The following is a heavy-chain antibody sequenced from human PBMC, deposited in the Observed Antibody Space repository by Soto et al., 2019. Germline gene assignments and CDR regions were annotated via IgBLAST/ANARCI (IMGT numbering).Heavy chain of an antibody. CDR2: IWYDGSNK. Sequence: QVQLVESGGGVVQPGRSLRLSCAASGFTFSSYGMYWVRQAPGKGLEWVAVIWYDGSNKYYADSVKGRFTISRDNSKNTLYLQMNSLRAEDTAVYYCARSNQGGLDYWGQGTLVTVSS. D-gene: IGHD2-15*01. V-gene: IGHV3-33*01. J-gene: IGHJ4*02. CDR1: GFTFSSYG. CDR3: ARSNQGGLDY.